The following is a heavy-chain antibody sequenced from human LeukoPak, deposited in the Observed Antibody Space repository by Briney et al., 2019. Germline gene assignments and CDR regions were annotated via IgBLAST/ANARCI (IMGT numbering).Heavy chain of an antibody. J-gene: IGHJ4*02. CDR3: ARGEANWGSRLFDY. Sequence: SETLSLTCTVSGGSISRYYWSWIRQPPGKGLEWSGYIYYSESINYNPSLKSRVTISVDTSKNQCSLKLSSVTAADTAVYYCARGEANWGSRLFDYWGQGTLVTVSS. V-gene: IGHV4-59*01. D-gene: IGHD7-27*01. CDR2: IYYSESI. CDR1: GGSISRYY.